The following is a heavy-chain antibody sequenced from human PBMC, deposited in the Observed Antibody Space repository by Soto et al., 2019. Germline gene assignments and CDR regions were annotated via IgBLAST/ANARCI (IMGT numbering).Heavy chain of an antibody. V-gene: IGHV4-34*01. CDR1: GGSFSGYY. CDR3: VSQRTSVLTQAYFDY. D-gene: IGHD2-8*01. J-gene: IGHJ4*02. CDR2: IYYRGRS. Sequence: PSETLSLTCAVYGGSFSGYYWSWIRQSPGKGLEWIGSIYYRGRSYSKSSVKSRVTISVDTSKNQFSLNLNSVTASDTAVYYCVSQRTSVLTQAYFDYWGPGALVTAPQ.